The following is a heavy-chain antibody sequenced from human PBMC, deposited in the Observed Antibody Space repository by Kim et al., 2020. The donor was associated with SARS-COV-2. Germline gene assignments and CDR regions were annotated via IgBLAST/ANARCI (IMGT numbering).Heavy chain of an antibody. CDR2: IYSSGST. D-gene: IGHD6-13*01. V-gene: IGHV4-59*01. Sequence: SETLSLTCTVSGGSLSTYYWGWIRQAPGKGLEWIGYIYSSGSTNYNPSLKSRLTISVDTSKNQFFLKLNSVTAADSAIYYCARDSGLAAGVAFDFWGQGALVTVST. CDR1: GGSLSTYY. J-gene: IGHJ4*02. CDR3: ARDSGLAAGVAFDF.